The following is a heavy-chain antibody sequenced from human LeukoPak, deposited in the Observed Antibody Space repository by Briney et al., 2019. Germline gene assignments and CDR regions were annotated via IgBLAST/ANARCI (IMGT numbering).Heavy chain of an antibody. D-gene: IGHD1-14*01. CDR2: ITDSGSST. J-gene: IGHJ4*02. V-gene: IGHV3-23*01. Sequence: GGSPRLSCVASGFTFSNYAMNWVRQVPGKGLEWVSRITDSGSSTYYADSVKGRFTISRDNSKNTLYLQMTSLRAEDTAIYYCAKDSGRDSGFFDFWGQGAPVTVSS. CDR3: AKDSGRDSGFFDF. CDR1: GFTFSNYA.